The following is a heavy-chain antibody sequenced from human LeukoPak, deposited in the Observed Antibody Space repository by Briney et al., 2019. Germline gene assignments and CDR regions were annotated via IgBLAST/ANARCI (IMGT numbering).Heavy chain of an antibody. V-gene: IGHV3-9*01. CDR1: GFTFDDYA. Sequence: GGSLRLSCAASGFTFDDYAMHWVRQAPGKGLEWVSSISWNSGSIGYADSVKGRFTISRDNAKNSLYLQMNSLRAEDTALYYCAKDKAVSWVAYYFDYWGQGTLVTVSS. CDR2: ISWNSGSI. D-gene: IGHD2-15*01. CDR3: AKDKAVSWVAYYFDY. J-gene: IGHJ4*02.